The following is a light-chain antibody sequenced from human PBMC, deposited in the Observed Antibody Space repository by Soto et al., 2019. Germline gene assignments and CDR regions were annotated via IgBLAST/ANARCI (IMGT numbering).Light chain of an antibody. Sequence: QSALTQPASVSGSPGQSITISCTGTSSDVGGYNYVSWYQHHPGKAPKLIIYDVTNRPSGVSNPFSGSKSGNTASLTISGLQPEDEADYYCSSYTTSNTRQIVFGTGTKSPS. CDR1: SSDVGGYNY. CDR2: DVT. J-gene: IGLJ1*01. CDR3: SSYTTSNTRQIV. V-gene: IGLV2-14*03.